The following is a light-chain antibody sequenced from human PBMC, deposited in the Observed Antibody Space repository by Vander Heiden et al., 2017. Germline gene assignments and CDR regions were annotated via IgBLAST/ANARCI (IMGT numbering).Light chain of an antibody. CDR2: DVS. V-gene: IGLV2-14*03. J-gene: IGLJ2*01. Sequence: QSALAQPASVSRSPGQSITISCTGTSSDVGAYKYVSWYQQHPGTAPKLIIYDVSKRPSGVSNRFSGSKSGYAASLTISGLQAEDEADYYCSSYTSSRTWVFGGGTKLTVL. CDR3: SSYTSSRTWV. CDR1: SSDVGAYKY.